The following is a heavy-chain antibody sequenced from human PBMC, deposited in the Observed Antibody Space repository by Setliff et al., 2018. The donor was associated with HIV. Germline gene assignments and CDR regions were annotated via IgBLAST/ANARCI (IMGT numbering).Heavy chain of an antibody. J-gene: IGHJ3*02. Sequence: ASVKVSCKSSGYSFTSYGFTWVRQAPGQGLEWMGWISAHNGYTDYAQKFQDRVTMSTDTSTTTAFMELRSLISDDTAVYYCARGVPADGYAFDIWGQGTLVTVSS. D-gene: IGHD6-13*01. V-gene: IGHV1-18*01. CDR3: ARGVPADGYAFDI. CDR2: ISAHNGYT. CDR1: GYSFTSYG.